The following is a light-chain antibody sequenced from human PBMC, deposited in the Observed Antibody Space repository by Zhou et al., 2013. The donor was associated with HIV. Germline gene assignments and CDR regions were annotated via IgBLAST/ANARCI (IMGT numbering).Light chain of an antibody. CDR3: QQSYSTPYT. J-gene: IGKJ2*01. V-gene: IGKV1-27*01. CDR1: QDISNY. CDR2: ASS. Sequence: DIQMTQSPSSLSASVGDRVTITCRASQDISNYLAWYQHLPGTAPKVLIYASSTLLSGVPSRFSGSGSGTDFTLTINGLQPEDAATYYCQQSYSTPYTFGQGTKLEIK.